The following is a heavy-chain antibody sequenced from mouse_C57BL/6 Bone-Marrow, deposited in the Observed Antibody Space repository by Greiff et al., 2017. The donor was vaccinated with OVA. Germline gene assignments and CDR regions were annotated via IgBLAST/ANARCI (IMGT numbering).Heavy chain of an antibody. D-gene: IGHD1-1*01. J-gene: IGHJ1*03. Sequence: VQLKQSGAELVRPGASVKLSCTASGFNIKDDYMHWVKQRPEQGLEWIGWIDPENGDTEYASKFQGKATITADTSSNTAYLQLSSLTSEDTAVYYCTTGYGSSFWYFEGWGTGTTVTVSS. CDR1: GFNIKDDY. V-gene: IGHV14-4*01. CDR2: IDPENGDT. CDR3: TTGYGSSFWYFEG.